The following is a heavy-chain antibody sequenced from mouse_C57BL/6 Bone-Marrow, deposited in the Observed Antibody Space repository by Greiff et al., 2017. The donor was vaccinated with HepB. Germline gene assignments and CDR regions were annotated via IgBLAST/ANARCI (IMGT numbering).Heavy chain of an antibody. V-gene: IGHV5-17*01. CDR3: ARRPHYGSSLFDY. J-gene: IGHJ2*01. D-gene: IGHD1-1*01. Sequence: EVKVEESGGGLVKPGGSLKLSCAASGFTFSDYGMHWVRQAPEKGLEWVAYISSGSSTIYYADTVKGRFTISRDNAKNTLFLQMTSLRSEDTAMYYCARRPHYGSSLFDYWGQGTTLTVSS. CDR2: ISSGSSTI. CDR1: GFTFSDYG.